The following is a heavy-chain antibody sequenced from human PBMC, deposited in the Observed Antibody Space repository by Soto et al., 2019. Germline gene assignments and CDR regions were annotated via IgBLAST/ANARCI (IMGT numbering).Heavy chain of an antibody. CDR1: GGSISSYY. J-gene: IGHJ4*02. Sequence: SETLSLTCTVSGGSISSYYCSWIRQPPGKGLGWIGYMYYSGSTNYNPSLKSRVTISLDTSKNQFSLKLSSVTAADTAVYYCARAGAATLSDYWGQGTLVTVSS. CDR3: ARAGAATLSDY. D-gene: IGHD2-15*01. V-gene: IGHV4-59*01. CDR2: MYYSGST.